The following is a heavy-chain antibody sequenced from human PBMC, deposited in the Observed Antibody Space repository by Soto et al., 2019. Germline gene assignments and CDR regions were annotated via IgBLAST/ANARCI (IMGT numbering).Heavy chain of an antibody. CDR2: VYYSGGA. V-gene: IGHV4-39*01. CDR1: GGSIHNSHSF. CDR3: GRVVEGATRHTDFDS. Sequence: PSETLSLTCAVSGGSIHNSHSFWGWIRQPPGKGLEFIGSVYYSGGAYYNPSLESRVTVSVDPSKNQFSLRLNSVTAADTAAYYCGRVVEGATRHTDFDSWGPGTLVTVSS. D-gene: IGHD2-15*01. J-gene: IGHJ4*02.